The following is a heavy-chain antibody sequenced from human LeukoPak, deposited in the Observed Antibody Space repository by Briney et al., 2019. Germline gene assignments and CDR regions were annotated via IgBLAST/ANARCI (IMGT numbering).Heavy chain of an antibody. CDR3: AREEIVGATFDY. Sequence: VSVKVSCKASGYTFTGYYMHWVRQAPGQGLEWMGWINPNSGGTNYAQKFQGRVTMTRDTSISTAYMELSRLRSDDTAVYYCAREEIVGATFDYWGQGTLVTVSS. V-gene: IGHV1-2*02. CDR1: GYTFTGYY. D-gene: IGHD1-26*01. CDR2: INPNSGGT. J-gene: IGHJ4*02.